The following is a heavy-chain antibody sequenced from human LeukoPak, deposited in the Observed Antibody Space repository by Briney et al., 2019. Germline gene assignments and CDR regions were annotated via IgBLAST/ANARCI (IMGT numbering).Heavy chain of an antibody. CDR3: AREREDPYCSSTSCSLGYYYYYYMDV. V-gene: IGHV4-59*01. CDR2: IYYSGST. D-gene: IGHD2-2*01. CDR1: GGSISSYY. J-gene: IGHJ6*03. Sequence: PSETLSLTCTVSGGSISSYYWSWIRQPPGKGLEWTGYIYYSGSTNYNPSLKSRVTISVDTSKNQFSLKLSSVTAADTAVYYCAREREDPYCSSTSCSLGYYYYYYMDVWGKGTTVTVSS.